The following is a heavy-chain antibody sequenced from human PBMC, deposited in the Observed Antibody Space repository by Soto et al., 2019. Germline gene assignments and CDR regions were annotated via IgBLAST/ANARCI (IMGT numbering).Heavy chain of an antibody. CDR3: ARDRTTWGTDRDTWFDP. J-gene: IGHJ5*02. CDR1: GYTFTSYG. D-gene: IGHD1-26*01. CDR2: ISAYNGNT. V-gene: IGHV1-18*01. Sequence: QVQLVQSGAEVKKPGASVKVSCKASGYTFTSYGISWVRQDPGQGLEWMGWISAYNGNTNYAQKLQGRVTMTTDTSTSTAYMELRSLRSDDTAVYYCARDRTTWGTDRDTWFDPWGQGTLVTVSS.